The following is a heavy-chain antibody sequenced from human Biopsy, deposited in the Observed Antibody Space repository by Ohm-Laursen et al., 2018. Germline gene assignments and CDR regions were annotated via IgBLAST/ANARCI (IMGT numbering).Heavy chain of an antibody. J-gene: IGHJ4*02. V-gene: IGHV4-61*01. Sequence: SETLSLTCTVSGDSLSSGPDNWSWIRQPPGQGLEYIGFIYSGGNTNYNPSLQNRVTMSVDTSKNQFSLKLSSVIAADTAAYYCARGRHTTGGPYFANWGQGTLVIVSS. CDR1: GDSLSSGPDN. CDR2: IYSGGNT. CDR3: ARGRHTTGGPYFAN. D-gene: IGHD1-1*01.